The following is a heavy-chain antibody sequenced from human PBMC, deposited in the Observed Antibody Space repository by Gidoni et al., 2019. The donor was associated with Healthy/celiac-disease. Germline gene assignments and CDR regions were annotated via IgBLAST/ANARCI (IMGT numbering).Heavy chain of an antibody. CDR1: GYTFTGYY. Sequence: QVQLVQPGAEVKKPGASVTVSCKDSGYTFTGYYMHWVRQAPGQGLEWMGWINPNSGGTNYAQKCQGRVTMTRDTSISTAYMKLSRLRSDDTAVYYCARDGAQYCSGGSCYPNWFDPWGQGTLVTVSS. J-gene: IGHJ5*02. D-gene: IGHD2-15*01. V-gene: IGHV1-2*02. CDR3: ARDGAQYCSGGSCYPNWFDP. CDR2: INPNSGGT.